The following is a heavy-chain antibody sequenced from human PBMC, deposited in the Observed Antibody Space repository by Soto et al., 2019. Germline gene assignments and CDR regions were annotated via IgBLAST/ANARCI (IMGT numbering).Heavy chain of an antibody. Sequence: PSETLSLTCAVSGGAISSSKGWSWVRQPPGKGLEWIGEIYQSGSTNYNPSLESRVRMSVDKSRNQFSLKLTSVSAADTAVYYCARASATIAAAAIFDYWGQGTLVTVSS. V-gene: IGHV4-4*02. CDR1: GGAISSSKG. D-gene: IGHD6-13*01. CDR3: ARASATIAAAAIFDY. CDR2: IYQSGST. J-gene: IGHJ4*02.